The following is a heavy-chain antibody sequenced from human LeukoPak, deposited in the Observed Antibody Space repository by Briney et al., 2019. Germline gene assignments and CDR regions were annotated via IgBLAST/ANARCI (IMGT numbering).Heavy chain of an antibody. J-gene: IGHJ5*02. D-gene: IGHD2-15*01. CDR3: ARGYCSGGSCYLAPSFDH. Sequence: SETLSLTCTVSGGSISSYYWSWIRQPPGKGLEWIGYIYYSGSTNYNPSLKSRVTISVDTSKNQFSLKLSSVTAADTAVYYCARGYCSGGSCYLAPSFDHWGQGTLVTVSS. V-gene: IGHV4-59*01. CDR2: IYYSGST. CDR1: GGSISSYY.